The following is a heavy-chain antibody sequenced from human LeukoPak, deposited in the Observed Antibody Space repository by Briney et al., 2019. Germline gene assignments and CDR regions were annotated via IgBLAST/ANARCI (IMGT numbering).Heavy chain of an antibody. CDR1: GFTFTKYW. CDR2: ITKSGDQT. CDR3: VKSAGKDGYRDVFDI. J-gene: IGHJ3*02. Sequence: GDSLRLSRAASGFTFTKYWMTWVRQAPGKGLEWVSTITKSGDQTHYADSVRGLFTISRDIFKNTLYLQMNSLRAEDTAVYHCVKSAGKDGYRDVFDIWGQGTVVTVSS. D-gene: IGHD5-24*01. V-gene: IGHV3-23*01.